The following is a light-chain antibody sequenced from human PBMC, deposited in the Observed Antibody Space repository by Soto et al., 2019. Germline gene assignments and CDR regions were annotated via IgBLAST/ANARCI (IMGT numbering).Light chain of an antibody. CDR2: DAS. CDR3: QQRSNWPLFT. Sequence: ETVMTQSPVTLSVSPGERATLSCRASQSVSSYLAWYQQKPGQAPRLLIYDASNRATGIPARFSGSGSGTDFTLTISSLEPEDFAVYYCQQRSNWPLFTFGPGTKVDIK. V-gene: IGKV3-11*01. J-gene: IGKJ3*01. CDR1: QSVSSY.